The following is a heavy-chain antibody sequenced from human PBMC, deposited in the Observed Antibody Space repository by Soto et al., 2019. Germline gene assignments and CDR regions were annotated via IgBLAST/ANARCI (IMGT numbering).Heavy chain of an antibody. CDR2: INHSGST. CDR1: GGSFNGYY. V-gene: IGHV4-34*01. CDR3: ATVGGELSSPRLYY. Sequence: SETLSLTCAVYGGSFNGYYWSWIRQPPGKGLEWIGEINHSGSTNYNPSLKSRVTISVDTSKNQFSLKLSSVTAADTAVYYCATVGGELSSPRLYYLGQGTLV. J-gene: IGHJ4*02. D-gene: IGHD3-16*02.